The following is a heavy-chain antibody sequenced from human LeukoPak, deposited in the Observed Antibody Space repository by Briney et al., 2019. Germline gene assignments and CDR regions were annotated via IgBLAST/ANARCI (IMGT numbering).Heavy chain of an antibody. CDR1: GFTFSSYE. Sequence: GSLRLSCAASGFTFSSYEMNWARQSPGKGLEWIGEIHQSGGTNYNPSLKSRVTILIDKSKNQISLELTSVTAADTAVYHCARQGDRGYSYGLWGRGILVSVSS. V-gene: IGHV4-4*02. J-gene: IGHJ4*02. CDR2: IHQSGGT. CDR3: ARQGDRGYSYGL. D-gene: IGHD5-18*01.